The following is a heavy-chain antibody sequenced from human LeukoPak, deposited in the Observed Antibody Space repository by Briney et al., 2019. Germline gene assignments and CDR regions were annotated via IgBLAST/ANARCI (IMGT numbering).Heavy chain of an antibody. CDR1: GYTFTGYY. Sequence: ASVKVSCKASGYTFTGYYMHWVRQAPGQGLEWMGWINPNSGGTNYARKFQGRVTMTRDTSISTAYMELSRLRSDDTAVYYCARVRRNGIVVVPAHYYFDYWGQGTLVTVSS. D-gene: IGHD2-2*01. J-gene: IGHJ4*02. CDR2: INPNSGGT. CDR3: ARVRRNGIVVVPAHYYFDY. V-gene: IGHV1-2*02.